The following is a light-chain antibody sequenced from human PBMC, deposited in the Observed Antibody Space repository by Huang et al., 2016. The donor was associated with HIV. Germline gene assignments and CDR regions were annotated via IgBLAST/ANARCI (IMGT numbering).Light chain of an antibody. CDR1: QYFSSN. CDR2: GAS. CDR3: QQYNNWPRT. Sequence: ERVMTQSPDILSVSPGETATLSCRASQYFSSNLAWYRQKPGQAPSLLIYGASTRVSGIPARFNGSGSGIAFTLTISSVQSEDFAVYYCQQYNNWPRTFGQGTKLEIK. J-gene: IGKJ2*01. V-gene: IGKV3-15*01.